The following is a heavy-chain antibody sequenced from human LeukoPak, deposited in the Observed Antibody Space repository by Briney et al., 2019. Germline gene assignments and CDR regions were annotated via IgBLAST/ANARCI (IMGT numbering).Heavy chain of an antibody. J-gene: IGHJ4*02. Sequence: GGSLRLSCAASGFTFSSYAMSWARQAPGKGLEWVSVISGSGGSTYYADSVKGRFTISRDNSMNALYLQMNSLRAEDTAVYYCAKGPPTGGYGDYWGQGTLVTVSS. V-gene: IGHV3-23*01. CDR2: ISGSGGST. CDR1: GFTFSSYA. D-gene: IGHD5-12*01. CDR3: AKGPPTGGYGDY.